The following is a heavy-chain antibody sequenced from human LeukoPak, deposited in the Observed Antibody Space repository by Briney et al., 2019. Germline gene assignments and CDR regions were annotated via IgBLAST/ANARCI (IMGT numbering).Heavy chain of an antibody. Sequence: GGSLRLSCAASGFTFSSYEMNWVRQAPGKGLEWVSYISSSGSTIYYADSVKGRFTISRDNAKNSLYLQMNSVRAEDTAVYYCARRKGGSSRHFDYWGQGTLVTVSS. D-gene: IGHD1-26*01. J-gene: IGHJ4*02. CDR3: ARRKGGSSRHFDY. CDR2: ISSSGSTI. CDR1: GFTFSSYE. V-gene: IGHV3-48*03.